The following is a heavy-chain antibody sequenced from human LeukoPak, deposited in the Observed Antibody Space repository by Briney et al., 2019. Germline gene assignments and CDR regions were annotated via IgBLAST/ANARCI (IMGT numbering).Heavy chain of an antibody. D-gene: IGHD2/OR15-2a*01. J-gene: IGHJ6*02. V-gene: IGHV4-59*11. CDR1: GGSFSSHY. Sequence: PSETLSLTCTVSGGSFSSHYWSWIRQPPGKGLEWIGYIYYSGSTYYNPSLKSRVTISVDSSKNQFSLKLSSVTAADTAVYYCAREGYFYGMDVWGQGTTVTVSS. CDR2: IYYSGST. CDR3: AREGYFYGMDV.